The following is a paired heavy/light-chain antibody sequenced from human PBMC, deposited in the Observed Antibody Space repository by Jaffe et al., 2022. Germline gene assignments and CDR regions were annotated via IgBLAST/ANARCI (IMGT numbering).Heavy chain of an antibody. J-gene: IGHJ4*02. CDR2: IYWDDDK. CDR1: GFSLSTSGVG. Sequence: QITLKESGPTLVKSTQTLTLTCTISGFSLSTSGVGVGWIRQPPGRALEWLALIYWDDDKRYSPSLKSRLTITRDTSKNQVVLTMTNMDPVDTATYYCAHRLWGRDGYPKAYDYWGQGTLVTVSS. V-gene: IGHV2-5*02. D-gene: IGHD5-12*01. CDR3: AHRLWGRDGYPKAYDY.
Light chain of an antibody. V-gene: IGKV1-13*02. Sequence: AIQLTQSPSSLSASVGDRVTITCRASQGISSALGWYQQRPGKPPKLLIYDASTLDSGVPSRFSGSGSGTDFTLTISSLQPDDFATYYCQQFNSYPLTFGGGTKVEIK. CDR2: DAS. J-gene: IGKJ4*01. CDR1: QGISSA. CDR3: QQFNSYPLT.